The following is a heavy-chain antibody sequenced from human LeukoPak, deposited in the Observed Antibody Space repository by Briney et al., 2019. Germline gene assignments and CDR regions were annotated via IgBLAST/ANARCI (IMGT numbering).Heavy chain of an antibody. D-gene: IGHD4-17*01. CDR3: AKEIWPTVTTPGLTYFDY. Sequence: GGSLRLSCAASGFTFSSYGMHWVRQAPGKGLDWVAFIHHDGSNKYYADSVKGRFTVSRHNSKNTLYLQMNSLRAEDTAVYYCAKEIWPTVTTPGLTYFDYWGQGALVTVSS. J-gene: IGHJ4*02. CDR1: GFTFSSYG. CDR2: IHHDGSNK. V-gene: IGHV3-30*02.